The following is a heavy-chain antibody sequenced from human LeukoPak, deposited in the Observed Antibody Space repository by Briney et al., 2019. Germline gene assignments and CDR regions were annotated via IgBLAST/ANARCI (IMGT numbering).Heavy chain of an antibody. CDR3: ARDGYSYGLEPYFDY. Sequence: SETLSLTCAVSGGSITSTTDSWAWIRQSPGKGLEWIGSIYSSGQSYYKVSLRSRVTMSVDTSKDLFSLKLTSVTAADTAVYYCARDGYSYGLEPYFDYWGQGTLVTVSS. V-gene: IGHV4-39*07. J-gene: IGHJ4*02. CDR2: IYSSGQS. CDR1: GGSITSTTDS. D-gene: IGHD5-18*01.